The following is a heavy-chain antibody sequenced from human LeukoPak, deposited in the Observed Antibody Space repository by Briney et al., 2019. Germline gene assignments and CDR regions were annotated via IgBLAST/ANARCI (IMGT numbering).Heavy chain of an antibody. V-gene: IGHV3-30*18. CDR1: GFTFSTYG. D-gene: IGHD5-18*01. J-gene: IGHJ4*02. CDR2: ISYDGTNK. CDR3: AKDSSGGYSYGNFDY. Sequence: GGSLRLSCAASGFTFSTYGMHWVRQAPGKGLEWVAVISYDGTNKYYADSVKGRFTTSRDNSKNTLYLQMNSLRGEDTAVYHCAKDSSGGYSYGNFDYWGQGTLVTVSS.